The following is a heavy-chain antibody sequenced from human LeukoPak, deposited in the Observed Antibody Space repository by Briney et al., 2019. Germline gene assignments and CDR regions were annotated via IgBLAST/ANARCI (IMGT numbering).Heavy chain of an antibody. J-gene: IGHJ4*02. D-gene: IGHD3-3*01. V-gene: IGHV4-39*01. CDR3: ARLRFDFWSGYTHPYFDY. CDR2: IYYSGTT. Sequence: PSEPLSLTCTVSGGSISSSSYSAGWIRQPPGKGLEWIGSIYYSGTTYYNPSLKSRVTISVDTPKIQFFLKLSSVAATDTAVYFCARLRFDFWSGYTHPYFDYWGQGTLVTVSS. CDR1: GGSISSSSYS.